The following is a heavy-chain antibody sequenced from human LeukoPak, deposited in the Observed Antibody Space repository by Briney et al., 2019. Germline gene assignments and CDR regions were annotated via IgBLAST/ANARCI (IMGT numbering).Heavy chain of an antibody. CDR1: GYTFTSYA. Sequence: ASVKVSCKASGYTFTSYAMHWVRQAPGQRLEWMGWINAGNGNTKYSQKFQGRVTITRDTSASTAYMELSSLRSEDAAVYYCAREGYSSSWYWGQGTLVTVSS. V-gene: IGHV1-3*01. D-gene: IGHD6-13*01. CDR2: INAGNGNT. J-gene: IGHJ4*02. CDR3: AREGYSSSWY.